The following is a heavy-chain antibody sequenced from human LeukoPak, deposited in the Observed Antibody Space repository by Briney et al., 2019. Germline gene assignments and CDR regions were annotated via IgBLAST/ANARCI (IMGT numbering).Heavy chain of an antibody. CDR3: ARDKSYGDSSDY. D-gene: IGHD4-17*01. J-gene: IGHJ4*02. V-gene: IGHV3-7*03. CDR2: INHNGNVN. CDR1: GFTFSSYW. Sequence: GGSLRLSCAASGFTFSSYWMNWARQAPGKGLEWVASINHNGNVNYYVDSVKGRFTISRDNAKNSLYLQMSNLRAEDTAVYYCARDKSYGDSSDYWGQGTLVTVSS.